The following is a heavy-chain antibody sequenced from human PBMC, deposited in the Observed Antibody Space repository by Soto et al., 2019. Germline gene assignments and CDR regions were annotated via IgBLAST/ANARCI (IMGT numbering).Heavy chain of an antibody. Sequence: GGSLRLSCAASGFTFSSYAMHWVRQAPGQGLEWVAVISYDGSNKYYADSMKGRITISRDNSKNTLYLQMNSLRAEDTAVYYCARDHTPSDNSGSYPPFDYWGQGTLVTVSS. CDR2: ISYDGSNK. CDR1: GFTFSSYA. CDR3: ARDHTPSDNSGSYPPFDY. J-gene: IGHJ4*02. D-gene: IGHD1-26*01. V-gene: IGHV3-30-3*01.